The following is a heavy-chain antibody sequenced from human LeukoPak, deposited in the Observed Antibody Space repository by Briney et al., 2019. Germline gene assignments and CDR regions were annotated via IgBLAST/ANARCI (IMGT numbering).Heavy chain of an antibody. J-gene: IGHJ4*02. D-gene: IGHD6-19*01. CDR3: ARPYSSGWYPFDY. Sequence: PSETLSLTCTVSGGSISSSSYYWGWIRQPPGKGLEWIGSIYYSGNTYYSPSLKSRVTISVDTSKNQFSLKLSSVTAADTAVYYCARPYSSGWYPFDYWGQGNLVTVYS. CDR2: IYYSGNT. CDR1: GGSISSSSYY. V-gene: IGHV4-39*01.